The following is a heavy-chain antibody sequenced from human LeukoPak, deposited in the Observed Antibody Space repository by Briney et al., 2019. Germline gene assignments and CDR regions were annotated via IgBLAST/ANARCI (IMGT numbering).Heavy chain of an antibody. CDR2: IPYDGSNK. CDR3: ARRGLSYYDILTGYDYFDY. CDR1: GFTFSSYA. D-gene: IGHD3-9*01. Sequence: GGSLRLSCAASGFTFSSYAMHWVRQAPGKGLEWVAVIPYDGSNKYYADSVKGRFTISRDNSKNTLYLQMNSLRAEDTAVYYCARRGLSYYDILTGYDYFDYWGQGTLVTVSS. J-gene: IGHJ4*02. V-gene: IGHV3-30*04.